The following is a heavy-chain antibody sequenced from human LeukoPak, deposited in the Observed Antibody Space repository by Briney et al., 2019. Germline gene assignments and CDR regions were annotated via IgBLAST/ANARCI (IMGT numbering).Heavy chain of an antibody. Sequence: GGSLRLSCGASGFTFDSYAMSWVRQAPGRGLEWVSSISGSGSSTYYADSVKGRFTISRDNSKNTLYLQMNSLRAEDTAVYYCAKDLPVDWNDPLDAFDIWGQGTMVTVSS. V-gene: IGHV3-23*01. CDR1: GFTFDSYA. J-gene: IGHJ3*02. CDR3: AKDLPVDWNDPLDAFDI. CDR2: ISGSGSST. D-gene: IGHD1-1*01.